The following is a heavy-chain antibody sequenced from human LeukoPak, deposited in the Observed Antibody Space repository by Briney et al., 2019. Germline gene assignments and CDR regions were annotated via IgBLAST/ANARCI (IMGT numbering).Heavy chain of an antibody. J-gene: IGHJ4*02. D-gene: IGHD3-22*01. V-gene: IGHV3-48*01. CDR1: GGSFSGYY. Sequence: ETLSLTCAVYGGSFSGYYWSWVRQAPGKGLEWVSYISSSSSTIYYADSVKGRFTISRDNAKNSLYLQVNSLRAEDTAVYYCARVSYYDSSGYGDYWGQGTLVTVSS. CDR2: ISSSSSTI. CDR3: ARVSYYDSSGYGDY.